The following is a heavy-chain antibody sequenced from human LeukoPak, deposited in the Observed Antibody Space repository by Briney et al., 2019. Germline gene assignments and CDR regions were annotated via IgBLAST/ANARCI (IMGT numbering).Heavy chain of an antibody. V-gene: IGHV3-23*01. Sequence: VGSLRLSCAASGFTFSSYGMSWVRQAPGKGLEWVSAISGSGGSTYYADSVKGRFTISRDNSKNTLYLQMNGLRAEDTAVYCWARGLNVVLVAATLSGWFDPWGQGTLVTVSS. D-gene: IGHD2-15*01. CDR2: ISGSGGST. CDR3: ARGLNVVLVAATLSGWFDP. J-gene: IGHJ5*02. CDR1: GFTFSSYG.